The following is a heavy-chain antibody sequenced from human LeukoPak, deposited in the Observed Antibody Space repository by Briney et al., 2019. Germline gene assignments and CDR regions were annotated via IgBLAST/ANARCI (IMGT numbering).Heavy chain of an antibody. J-gene: IGHJ4*02. Sequence: PSETLSLTCTVSGYSIRSGYYWGWIRQPPGKGLEWIGSIYHSGSTYYNPSLKSRVTISVDTSKNQFSLKLSSVTAADTAVYYCARGGYCGGDCYFYYWGQGTLVTVSS. D-gene: IGHD2-21*02. CDR1: GYSIRSGYY. CDR3: ARGGYCGGDCYFYY. V-gene: IGHV4-38-2*02. CDR2: IYHSGST.